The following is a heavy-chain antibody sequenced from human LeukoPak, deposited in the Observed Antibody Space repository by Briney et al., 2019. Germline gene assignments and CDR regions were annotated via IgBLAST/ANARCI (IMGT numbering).Heavy chain of an antibody. V-gene: IGHV4-34*01. CDR3: ARGYGGNSTPYFGY. J-gene: IGHJ4*02. D-gene: IGHD4-23*01. Sequence: SETLSLTCAVYGGSFSGYYWSWIRQPPGEGLEWIGEINHSGSTNYNPSLKSRVTISVDTSKNQFSLKLSSVTAADTAVYYCARGYGGNSTPYFGYWGQGTLVTVSS. CDR2: INHSGST. CDR1: GGSFSGYY.